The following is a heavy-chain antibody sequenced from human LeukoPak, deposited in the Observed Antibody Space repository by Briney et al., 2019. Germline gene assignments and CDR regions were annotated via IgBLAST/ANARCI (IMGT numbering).Heavy chain of an antibody. Sequence: GGSLRLSCAASGFTFSDHGIHWVRNAPGKGLEWVAIIYYDGKNKYYADSAKGRFTVSRDNAKNTLYLQVNNLRAEDTAVYYCARGPNSNWSGLDFWGQGTLLTVSS. CDR1: GFTFSDHG. V-gene: IGHV3-33*03. J-gene: IGHJ4*02. CDR3: ARGPNSNWSGLDF. CDR2: IYYDGKNK. D-gene: IGHD6-6*01.